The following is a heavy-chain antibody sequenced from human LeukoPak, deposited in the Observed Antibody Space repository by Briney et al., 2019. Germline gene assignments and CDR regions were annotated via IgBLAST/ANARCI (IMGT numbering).Heavy chain of an antibody. V-gene: IGHV1-69*04. Sequence: GASVKVSCKASGGTFSSYAISWVRQAPGQGLEWMGRIIPILGIANYAQKFQGRVTITTDESTSTAYMELSSLRSEDTAVYYCARPSRGTRDYYYYMDVWGKGTTVTVSS. J-gene: IGHJ6*03. CDR1: GGTFSSYA. D-gene: IGHD5-24*01. CDR3: ARPSRGTRDYYYYMDV. CDR2: IIPILGIA.